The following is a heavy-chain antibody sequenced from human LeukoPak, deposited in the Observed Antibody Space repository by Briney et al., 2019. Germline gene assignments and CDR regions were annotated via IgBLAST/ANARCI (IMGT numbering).Heavy chain of an antibody. V-gene: IGHV3-48*01. Sequence: GGSLRLSCAASGFTFSSYSMNWVRQAPGKGLEWVSYISSSSSTIYYADSVKGRFTISRDNAKNSLYLQMNSLRAEDTAVYYCAGVNSPYYYDSSGYCLDYWGQGTLVTVSS. CDR2: ISSSSSTI. J-gene: IGHJ4*02. D-gene: IGHD3-22*01. CDR3: AGVNSPYYYDSSGYCLDY. CDR1: GFTFSSYS.